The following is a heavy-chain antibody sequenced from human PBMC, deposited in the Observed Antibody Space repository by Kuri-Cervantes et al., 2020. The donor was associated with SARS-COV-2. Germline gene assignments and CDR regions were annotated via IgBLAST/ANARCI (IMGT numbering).Heavy chain of an antibody. Sequence: SETLSLTCAVYGGSFSGYYWSWIRQPPGKGLEWIGEINHSGSTNYNPSLKSRVTISVDTSKNQFSQKLGSVTAADTAVYYCARGWLFGYWRQRTLVTVSS. J-gene: IGHJ4*02. CDR1: GGSFSGYY. D-gene: IGHD2-21*01. V-gene: IGHV4-34*01. CDR2: INHSGST. CDR3: ARGWLFGY.